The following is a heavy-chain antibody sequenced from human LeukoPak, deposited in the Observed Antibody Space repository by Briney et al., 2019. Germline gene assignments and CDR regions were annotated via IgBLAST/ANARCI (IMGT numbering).Heavy chain of an antibody. CDR3: AREVFDWLLLGY. J-gene: IGHJ4*02. CDR2: ISAYNGNT. CDR1: GYTFTSYA. D-gene: IGHD3-9*01. V-gene: IGHV1-18*01. Sequence: ASVKVSCKASGYTFTSYAMHWVRQAPGQGLEWMGWISAYNGNTNYAQKLQGRVTMTTDTSTSTAYMELRSLRSDDTAVYYCAREVFDWLLLGYWGQGTLVTVSS.